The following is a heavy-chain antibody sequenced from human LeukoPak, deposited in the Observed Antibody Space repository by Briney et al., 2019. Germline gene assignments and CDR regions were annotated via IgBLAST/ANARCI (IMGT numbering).Heavy chain of an antibody. Sequence: GASLRLSCAASGFTFSNYAMSWVRQALGKGLEWVSAITGSDFITYYADSVKGRFTISRDNYKNTLYLQMNSLRAEDTAVYYCAKWGDYDVLTGYYDPDYWGQGTLVTVSS. CDR2: ITGSDFIT. V-gene: IGHV3-23*01. D-gene: IGHD3-9*01. CDR1: GFTFSNYA. J-gene: IGHJ4*02. CDR3: AKWGDYDVLTGYYDPDY.